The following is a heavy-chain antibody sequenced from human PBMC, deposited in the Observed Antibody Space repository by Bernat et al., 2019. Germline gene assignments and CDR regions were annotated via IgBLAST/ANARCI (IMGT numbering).Heavy chain of an antibody. CDR2: IWYDGSNK. V-gene: IGHV3-33*01. D-gene: IGHD1-1*01. CDR3: ARERGTP. CDR1: GFTFSSYG. J-gene: IGHJ5*02. Sequence: QVQLVESGGGVVQPGRSLRLPCAASGFTFSSYGMHWVRQAPGKGLAGVAVIWYDGSNKYYADSVKGRFTISRDNSKNTLYLQMNSLRAEDTAVYYCARERGTPWGQGTLVTVSS.